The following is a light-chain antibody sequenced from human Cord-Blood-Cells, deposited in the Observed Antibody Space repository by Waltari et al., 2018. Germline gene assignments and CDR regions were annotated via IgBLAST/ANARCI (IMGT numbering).Light chain of an antibody. Sequence: QSALTQPASVSGSTGQSITISCTGTSSDVGGYNHVSWYQQHPGKAPKLMIYDVSNRPSGVSNRFSGSKSGNTASLTISGLQAEDEADYYCSSYTSSSTLVFGTGTKVTVL. J-gene: IGLJ1*01. V-gene: IGLV2-14*01. CDR2: DVS. CDR3: SSYTSSSTLV. CDR1: SSDVGGYNH.